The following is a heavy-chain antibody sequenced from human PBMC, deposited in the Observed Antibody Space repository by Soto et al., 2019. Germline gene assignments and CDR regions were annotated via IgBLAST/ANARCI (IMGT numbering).Heavy chain of an antibody. CDR2: ISAYNGNT. Sequence: ASVKVSCKASGYTFTGYYMHWVRQAPGQGLEWMGWISAYNGNTNYAQKLQGRVTMTTDTSTSTAYMELRSLRSDDTAVYYCARAGHYYDSSGPNGYFDYWGQGTLVTVS. D-gene: IGHD3-22*01. V-gene: IGHV1-18*04. CDR3: ARAGHYYDSSGPNGYFDY. CDR1: GYTFTGYY. J-gene: IGHJ4*02.